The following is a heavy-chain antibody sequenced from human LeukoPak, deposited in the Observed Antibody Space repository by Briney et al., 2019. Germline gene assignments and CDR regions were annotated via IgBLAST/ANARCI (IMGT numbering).Heavy chain of an antibody. D-gene: IGHD2-8*02. J-gene: IGHJ4*02. V-gene: IGHV1-8*01. CDR2: MNPNSANT. CDR1: GYTFNTYD. Sequence: ASVKVSCKASGYTFNTYDINWVRQATGQGLEWMGWMNPNSANTGYAQKFQGRVTITRNTSISTAYMELNSLRSDDTAVYYCARARLVRGPVTPLYYFDYWGQGVLVTVSS. CDR3: ARARLVRGPVTPLYYFDY.